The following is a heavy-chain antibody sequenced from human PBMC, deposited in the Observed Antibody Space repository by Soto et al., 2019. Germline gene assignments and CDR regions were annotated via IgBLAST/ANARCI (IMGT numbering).Heavy chain of an antibody. D-gene: IGHD2-2*01. V-gene: IGHV4-30-2*01. CDR2: IDHSGST. CDR3: DRAGKYQPFAY. J-gene: IGHJ4*02. Sequence: QLQLQESGSGLVKPSQTLSLTCAVSGGSISSGGYSWSWIRQPPGKGLEWIGYIDHSGSTYYNPSLKSRVTISVDRSKNQFSLKLSSVTAADTAVYYCDRAGKYQPFAYWGQGTMVTVSS. CDR1: GGSISSGGYS.